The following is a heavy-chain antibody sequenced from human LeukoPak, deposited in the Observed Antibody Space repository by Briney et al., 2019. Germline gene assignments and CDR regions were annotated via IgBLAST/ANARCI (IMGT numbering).Heavy chain of an antibody. CDR2: IIPVFGTA. Sequence: SVKVSCKASGGTFSSYAISWVRQAPGQGLEWMGGIIPVFGTANYAQKFQGRVTITADESTSTAYMELSSLRSEDTAVYYCAVLGYCSSTSCPWDYYYYYMDVWGKGTTVTVSS. CDR3: AVLGYCSSTSCPWDYYYYYMDV. CDR1: GGTFSSYA. V-gene: IGHV1-69*13. J-gene: IGHJ6*03. D-gene: IGHD2-2*01.